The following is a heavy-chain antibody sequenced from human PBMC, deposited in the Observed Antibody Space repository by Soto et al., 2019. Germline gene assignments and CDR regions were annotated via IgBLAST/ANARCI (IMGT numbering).Heavy chain of an antibody. CDR2: IYYSGST. CDR3: AREGHGDYVGGGMDV. Sequence: SETLSLTCTVSGGSISSYYWSRIRQPPGKGLEWIGYIYYSGSTNYNPSLKSRVTISVDTSKNQFSLKLSSVTAADTAVYYCAREGHGDYVGGGMDVWGQGTTVTVSS. D-gene: IGHD4-17*01. J-gene: IGHJ6*02. CDR1: GGSISSYY. V-gene: IGHV4-59*01.